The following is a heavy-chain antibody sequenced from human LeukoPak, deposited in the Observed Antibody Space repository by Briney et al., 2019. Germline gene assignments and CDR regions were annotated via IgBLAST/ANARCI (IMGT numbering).Heavy chain of an antibody. CDR3: ARSSGGWRGGGSYFDY. V-gene: IGHV3-48*03. CDR1: GFTFSSYE. Sequence: PGGSLRLSCAASGFTFSSYEMNWVRQAPGKGLEWVSYISSSGSTIYYADSVKGRFIISRDNAKNSLYLQVNSLRAEDTALYYCARSSGGWRGGGSYFDYWGQGTLVTVSS. D-gene: IGHD2-15*01. J-gene: IGHJ4*02. CDR2: ISSSGSTI.